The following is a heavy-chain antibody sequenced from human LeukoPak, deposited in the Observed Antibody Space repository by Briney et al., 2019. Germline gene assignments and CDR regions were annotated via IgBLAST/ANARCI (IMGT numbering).Heavy chain of an antibody. CDR3: AREKDYYGSGSYVFDY. D-gene: IGHD3-10*01. V-gene: IGHV1-46*01. CDR2: INPSGGST. J-gene: IGHJ4*02. Sequence: ASVKVSCKASGYTFTSYYMHWVRQAPGQGLEWMGIINPSGGSTSYAQKLQGRVTMTTDTSTSTAYMELRSLRSDDTAVYYCAREKDYYGSGSYVFDYWGQGTLVTVSS. CDR1: GYTFTSYY.